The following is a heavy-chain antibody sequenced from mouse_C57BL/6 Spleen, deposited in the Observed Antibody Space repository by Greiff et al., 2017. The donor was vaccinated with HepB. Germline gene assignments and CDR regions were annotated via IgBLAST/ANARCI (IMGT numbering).Heavy chain of an antibody. J-gene: IGHJ2*01. CDR3: ARGPRGTYLDY. V-gene: IGHV1-42*01. D-gene: IGHD3-3*01. CDR1: GYSFTGYY. CDR2: INPSTGGT. Sequence: EVQLQQSGPELVKPGASVKISCKASGYSFTGYYMNWVKQSPEKSLEWIGEINPSTGGTTYNQKFKAKATLTVDKSSSTAYMQLKSLTSEDSAVYYCARGPRGTYLDYWGQGTTLTVSS.